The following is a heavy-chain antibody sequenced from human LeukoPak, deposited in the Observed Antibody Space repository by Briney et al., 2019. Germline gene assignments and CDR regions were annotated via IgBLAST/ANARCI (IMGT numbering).Heavy chain of an antibody. V-gene: IGHV4-4*08. CDR3: ARDHALTYYGVAEYFQH. D-gene: IGHD3-22*01. Sequence: SETLSLTCTVSGGSISSYYWSWIRQPPGKGLEWIGRIYTSGSTNYNPSLKSRVTISVDTSKNQFSLKLSSVTAADTAVYYCARDHALTYYGVAEYFQHWGQGTLVTVSS. CDR2: IYTSGST. CDR1: GGSISSYY. J-gene: IGHJ1*01.